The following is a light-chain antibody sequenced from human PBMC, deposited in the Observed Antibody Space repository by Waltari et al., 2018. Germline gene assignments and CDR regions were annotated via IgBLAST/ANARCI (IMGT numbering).Light chain of an antibody. J-gene: IGKJ2*01. CDR3: QQYNSYLSS. CDR1: QNIGTW. CDR2: DGS. V-gene: IGKV1-5*01. Sequence: IVMTQSPSTLSASVGDSVTITCRASQNIGTWVGWYQQKPGKAPKLLIFDGSTLESGVPSRFSGSASGTDFTLTINSLQPDDFASYFCQQYNSYLSSFGQGTKLEI.